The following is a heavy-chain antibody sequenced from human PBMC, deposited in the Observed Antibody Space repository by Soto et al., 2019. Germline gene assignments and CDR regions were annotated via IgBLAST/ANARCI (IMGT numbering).Heavy chain of an antibody. CDR2: IIPVLGPA. CDR1: GGTYNTFA. J-gene: IGHJ4*02. V-gene: IGHV1-69*10. CDR3: VRAAKRYFDY. Sequence: SVKVSCKASGGTYNTFAISWVRQAPGQGLEWMGGIIPVLGPAFYAQKFQGRVTITADKSTTTAYLELTSLRSEDTAVYYCVRAAKRYFDYWGQGTLVTVS.